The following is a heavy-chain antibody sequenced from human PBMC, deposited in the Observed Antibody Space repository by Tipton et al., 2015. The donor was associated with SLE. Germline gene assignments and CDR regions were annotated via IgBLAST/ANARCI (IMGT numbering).Heavy chain of an antibody. D-gene: IGHD6-13*01. V-gene: IGHV4-39*07. CDR2: ICCGGNT. J-gene: IGHJ5*02. CDR3: ARRDGYSSIWNWFDP. CDR1: SGSLSNNDY. Sequence: TLSLTCTVSSGSLSNNDYWGWIRRAPGKRLEWVGSICCGGNTYYNPSLKSRVAISLDASKTQFSLKLNSVTAADTAVYYCARRDGYSSIWNWFDPWGQGTLVTVSS.